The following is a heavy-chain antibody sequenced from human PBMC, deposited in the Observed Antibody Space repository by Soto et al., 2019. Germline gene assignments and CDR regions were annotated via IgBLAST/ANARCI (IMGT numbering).Heavy chain of an antibody. CDR2: IYPGDSNT. V-gene: IGHV5-51*01. D-gene: IGHD3-16*01. CDR3: ARRGTVFASGYYYGMDV. J-gene: IGHJ6*02. CDR1: GYNFNTYW. Sequence: GESLKISCKGSGYNFNTYWIDWVRQVPGKGLEWMGIIYPGDSNTRYSPSFQGQVTISADKSINTAYLQWSSLKASDTAMYYCARRGTVFASGYYYGMDVWGQGTTVTVSS.